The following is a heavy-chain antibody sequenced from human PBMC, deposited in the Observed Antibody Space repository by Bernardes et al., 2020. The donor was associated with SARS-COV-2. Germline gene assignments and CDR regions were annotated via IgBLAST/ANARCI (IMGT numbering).Heavy chain of an antibody. CDR3: AGGRWYYGSREYGMDV. D-gene: IGHD3-10*01. J-gene: IGHJ6*02. V-gene: IGHV4-39*01. Sequence: SQSLSPTCTVSSGSIRSNSFYWGWIPQPQGKELEWIGSIYYSGNTSYNPSLKSRVTISVDTSKNQFSLKLSSVTAADTAVYYCAGGRWYYGSREYGMDVWGQGTTVTDSS. CDR2: IYYSGNT. CDR1: SGSIRSNSFY.